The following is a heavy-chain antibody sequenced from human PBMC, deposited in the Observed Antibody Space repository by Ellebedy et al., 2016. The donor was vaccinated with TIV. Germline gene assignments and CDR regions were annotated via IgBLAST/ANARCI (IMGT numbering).Heavy chain of an antibody. CDR2: ISYDGSNK. J-gene: IGHJ4*02. CDR1: GFTFSSYG. CDR3: AEWHGYSSDWYGAFDN. V-gene: IGHV3-30*18. Sequence: GGSLRLXXAASGFTFSSYGMHWVRQAPGKGLEWVAVISYDGSNKYYADSVKGRFTISRDNSKNTLYVQMNSLRTEDTAVYFCAEWHGYSSDWYGAFDNWGQGTLVTVSS. D-gene: IGHD6-19*01.